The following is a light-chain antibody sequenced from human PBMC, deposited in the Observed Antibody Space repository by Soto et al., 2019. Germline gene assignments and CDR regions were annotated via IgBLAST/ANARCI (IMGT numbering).Light chain of an antibody. CDR1: QDINNY. CDR2: DAT. V-gene: IGKV1-33*01. Sequence: DIQMTQSPSSLSASVGARVTITCQASQDINNYLNWYQQKPGKAPKIVSFDATNLETGVPSRFSGGGSRTHFPFTISSLQPEDFETYYCHQYDSLPPTFGQGTRLEIK. CDR3: HQYDSLPPT. J-gene: IGKJ5*01.